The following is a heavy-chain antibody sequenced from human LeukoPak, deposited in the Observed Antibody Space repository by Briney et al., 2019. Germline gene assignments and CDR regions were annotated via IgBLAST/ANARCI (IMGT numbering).Heavy chain of an antibody. J-gene: IGHJ4*02. CDR1: GFIFSSYT. D-gene: IGHD3-22*01. V-gene: IGHV3-21*01. Sequence: GGSLRLSCAASGFIFSSYTMNWVRQAPGRGLEWVSSISSSSRSSYIYYADSVKGRFTISRDNAKNSLYLQMNSLRAEDTAVYYCARDRSGDTMIYDYWGQGTLVTVSS. CDR2: ISSSSRSSYI. CDR3: ARDRSGDTMIYDY.